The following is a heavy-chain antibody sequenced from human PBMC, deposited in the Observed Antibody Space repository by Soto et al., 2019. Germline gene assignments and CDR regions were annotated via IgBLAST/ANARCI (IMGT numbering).Heavy chain of an antibody. CDR3: ARRYSNSGDGFDY. Sequence: SETLSLTCTVSGGSISSGGYYWSWIRQDPGKGLEWIGYIYYSGSTYYNPSLKSRVTISIDTSKNDFSLNLSSVTAADTAVYYCARRYSNSGDGFDYWGQGTLVTSPQ. J-gene: IGHJ4*02. D-gene: IGHD4-4*01. V-gene: IGHV4-31*03. CDR1: GGSISSGGYY. CDR2: IYYSGST.